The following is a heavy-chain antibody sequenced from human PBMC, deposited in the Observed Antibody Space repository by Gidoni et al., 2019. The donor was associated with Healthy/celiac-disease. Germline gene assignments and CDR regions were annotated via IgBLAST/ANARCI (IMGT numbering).Heavy chain of an antibody. CDR2: IRGSGGRT. J-gene: IGHJ4*02. CDR1: GFTFSSYA. Sequence: EVQLLESGGGLVQPGGSLRLSCAAYGFTFSSYAMSWVRQAPGKGLEWVSAIRGSGGRTYYADSVKGRFTISRDNSKNTLYLQMNSLRAEDTAVYYCAKGQVNWKGRPGRPSPGDYWGQGTLVTVSS. V-gene: IGHV3-23*01. D-gene: IGHD1-20*01. CDR3: AKGQVNWKGRPGRPSPGDY.